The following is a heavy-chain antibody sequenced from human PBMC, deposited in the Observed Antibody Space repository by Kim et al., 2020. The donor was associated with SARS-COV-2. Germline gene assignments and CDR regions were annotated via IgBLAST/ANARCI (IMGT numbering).Heavy chain of an antibody. D-gene: IGHD3-3*01. CDR2: ISYDGSNK. CDR3: AKEYYDFWSGYYSPYYY. CDR1: GFTFSSYG. J-gene: IGHJ6*01. V-gene: IGHV3-30*18. Sequence: GGSLRLSCAASGFTFSSYGMHWVRQAPGKGLEWVAVISYDGSNKYYADSVKGRFTISRDNSKNTLYLQMNSLRAEDTAVYYCAKEYYDFWSGYYSPYYY.